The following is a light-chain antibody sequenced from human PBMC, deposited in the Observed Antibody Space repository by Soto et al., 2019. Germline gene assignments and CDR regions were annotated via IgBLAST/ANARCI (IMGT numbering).Light chain of an antibody. CDR1: QSVSTNY. J-gene: IGKJ3*01. V-gene: IGKV3-20*01. Sequence: EIVLTQSPGTLSLSPGDRATLSCRASQSVSTNYLAWYQQSLGQAPRLLIYGASSRATGIPDGFSGNGSGTDFTLNISRLEPEDFAVYYCHQYGSTPFPFGPGTKVDIK. CDR3: HQYGSTPFP. CDR2: GAS.